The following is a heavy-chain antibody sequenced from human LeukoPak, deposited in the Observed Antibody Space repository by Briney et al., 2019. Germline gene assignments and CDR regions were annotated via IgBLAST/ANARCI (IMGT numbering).Heavy chain of an antibody. D-gene: IGHD4-11*01. CDR2: IRSDGSNR. Sequence: PGGSLRLSCVASGFIFSHYGMHWVRQAPGKGLEWVAVIRSDGSNRFYAGSVKGRFTISRDNSQNTVFLQMNSLRAEDTAMYYCARDAQRGFDYSNSLKYWGHGILVTVSS. CDR1: GFIFSHYG. J-gene: IGHJ4*01. V-gene: IGHV3-33*01. CDR3: ARDAQRGFDYSNSLKY.